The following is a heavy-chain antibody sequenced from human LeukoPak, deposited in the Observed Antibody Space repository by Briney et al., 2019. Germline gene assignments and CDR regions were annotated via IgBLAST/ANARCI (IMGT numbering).Heavy chain of an antibody. V-gene: IGHV3-21*01. CDR2: ISSSSSYI. CDR1: GFTFSSYS. CDR3: ARDWGQAANYSSSWYPYYYYYYYMDV. Sequence: GGSLRLSCAASGFTFSSYSMNWVRQAPGKGLEWVSSISSSSSYIYYADSVKGRFTISRDNAKNSLYLQMNSLRAEDTAVYYCARDWGQAANYSSSWYPYYYYYYYMDVWGKGTTVTVSS. J-gene: IGHJ6*03. D-gene: IGHD6-13*01.